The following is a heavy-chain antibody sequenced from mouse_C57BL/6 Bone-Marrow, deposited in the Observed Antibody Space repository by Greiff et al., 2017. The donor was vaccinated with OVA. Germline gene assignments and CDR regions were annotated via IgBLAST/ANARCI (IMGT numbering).Heavy chain of an antibody. Sequence: QVQLQQSGAELVKPGASVKLSCKASGYTFTEYTIHWVKQRSGQGLEWIGWFYPGSGSIKYNEKFKDKATLTVDKSSSTVYMELSRLTSEDSAVYFCARHEGDDYDREAWFAYWGQGTLVTVSA. CDR3: ARHEGDDYDREAWFAY. V-gene: IGHV1-62-2*01. D-gene: IGHD2-4*01. CDR2: FYPGSGSI. CDR1: GYTFTEYT. J-gene: IGHJ3*01.